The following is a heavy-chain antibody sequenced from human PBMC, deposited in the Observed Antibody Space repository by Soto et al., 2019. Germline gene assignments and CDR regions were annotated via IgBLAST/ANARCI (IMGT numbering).Heavy chain of an antibody. CDR2: IYPGDSDT. J-gene: IGHJ4*02. V-gene: IGHV5-51*01. Sequence: GESLKISCKGSGYSFTSYWIGWVRQMPGKGLEWMGIIYPGDSDTRYSPSFQGQVTISADKSISTAYLQWSSLKASDTAMYYCARGPRYFSLYCSSTSCYGLDLDYWGQGTLVTVSS. CDR3: ARGPRYFSLYCSSTSCYGLDLDY. CDR1: GYSFTSYW. D-gene: IGHD2-2*01.